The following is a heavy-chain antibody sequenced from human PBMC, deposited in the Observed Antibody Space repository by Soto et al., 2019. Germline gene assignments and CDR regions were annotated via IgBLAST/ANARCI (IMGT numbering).Heavy chain of an antibody. Sequence: SETLSLTCSVSGGSISSSPYYWGWIRQPPGKGLEWLGTIYYSGTTSYNPSLKSRVIISVDTSNNQLFLKLRSVTAADTAVYYCARHRQYYDTSGYQQRYFDYWGQGTQVTVSA. J-gene: IGHJ4*02. D-gene: IGHD3-22*01. CDR1: GGSISSSPYY. V-gene: IGHV4-39*01. CDR2: IYYSGTT. CDR3: ARHRQYYDTSGYQQRYFDY.